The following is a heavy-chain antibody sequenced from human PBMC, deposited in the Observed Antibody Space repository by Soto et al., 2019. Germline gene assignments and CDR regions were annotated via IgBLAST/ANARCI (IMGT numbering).Heavy chain of an antibody. CDR1: GDSVSSNSAA. Sequence: SQTLSLTCAISGDSVSSNSAAWNWIRQSPSRGLEWLGRTYYRSKWYNDYAVSVKSRITINPDTSENQFSLQLNSVTPEDTAMYYCARDSEWTPDAFDIWGQGTMITVSS. CDR3: ARDSEWTPDAFDI. J-gene: IGHJ3*02. V-gene: IGHV6-1*01. CDR2: TYYRSKWYN. D-gene: IGHD3-3*01.